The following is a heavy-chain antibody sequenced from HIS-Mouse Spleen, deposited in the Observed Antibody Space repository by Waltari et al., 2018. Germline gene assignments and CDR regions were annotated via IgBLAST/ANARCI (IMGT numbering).Heavy chain of an antibody. D-gene: IGHD3-22*01. CDR2: ISYDGSNK. CDR1: GFTFSSYG. J-gene: IGHJ3*02. V-gene: IGHV3-30*18. Sequence: QVQLVESGGGVVQPGRSLRLSCAASGFTFSSYGMHWVRQAPGKGLEWVAVISYDGSNKYYADSVKGRFTISRDNSKNTLYLQMNSLRAEDTAVYYCAKERLYDSSGYYFDAFDIWGQGTMVTVSS. CDR3: AKERLYDSSGYYFDAFDI.